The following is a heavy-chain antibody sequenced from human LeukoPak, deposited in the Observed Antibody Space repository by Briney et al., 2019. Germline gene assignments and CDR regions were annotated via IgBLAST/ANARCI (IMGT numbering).Heavy chain of an antibody. D-gene: IGHD2-15*01. CDR3: AKDGGDIVVVVAAEGINWFDP. CDR1: GFTFSSYA. CDR2: ISGSGGST. J-gene: IGHJ5*02. V-gene: IGHV3-23*01. Sequence: GGSLRLSCAASGFTFSSYAMSWVRQAPGKGLEWVSAISGSGGSTYYADSVKGRFTISRDNSKNTLYLQMNSLRAEDTAVYYCAKDGGDIVVVVAAEGINWFDPWGQGTLVTVSS.